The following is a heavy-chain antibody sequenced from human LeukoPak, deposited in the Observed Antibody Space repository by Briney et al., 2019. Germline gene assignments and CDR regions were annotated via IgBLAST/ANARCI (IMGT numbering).Heavy chain of an antibody. CDR2: ISGSGGST. CDR1: GFTFSSYA. D-gene: IGHD6-19*01. J-gene: IGHJ4*02. V-gene: IGHV3-23*01. CDR3: ARSSSGWFHFDY. Sequence: QSGGSLRLSCAASGFTFSSYAMSWVRQAPGKGLEWGSAISGSGGSTYYADSVKGRFTISRDNSKNTLYLQMNSLRAEDTAVYYCARSSSGWFHFDYWGQGTLVTVSS.